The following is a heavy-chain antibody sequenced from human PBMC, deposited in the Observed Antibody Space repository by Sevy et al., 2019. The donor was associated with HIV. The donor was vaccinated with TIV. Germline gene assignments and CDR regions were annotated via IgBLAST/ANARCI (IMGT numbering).Heavy chain of an antibody. J-gene: IGHJ4*02. CDR3: GRVPVAAAGTGIDY. CDR1: GFTFSSYW. CDR2: IYVDGRTA. D-gene: IGHD6-13*01. V-gene: IGHV3-74*01. Sequence: GGSLRLSCAASGFTFSSYWMHWVRQAPGKGLVWLSRIYVDGRTASYGDSGKGRFAISRDKAKNTLYLQMNSLRDEDTAVYYCGRVPVAAAGTGIDYWGQGTLVTVSS.